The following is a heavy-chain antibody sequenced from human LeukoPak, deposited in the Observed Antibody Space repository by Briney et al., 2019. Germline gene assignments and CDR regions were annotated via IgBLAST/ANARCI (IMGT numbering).Heavy chain of an antibody. CDR3: TRPYYYGSGSTPH. J-gene: IGHJ4*02. CDR1: GFTFSTYR. CDR2: INSDGSNK. D-gene: IGHD3-10*01. V-gene: IGHV3-74*01. Sequence: GGSLRLSCAVSGFTFSTYRMHWVRQAPGKGLVWVSLINSDGSNKIYADSVKGRFTISRDNAKNTLYLQMNSLRAEDTAVYYCTRPYYYGSGSTPHWGQGTLVTVSS.